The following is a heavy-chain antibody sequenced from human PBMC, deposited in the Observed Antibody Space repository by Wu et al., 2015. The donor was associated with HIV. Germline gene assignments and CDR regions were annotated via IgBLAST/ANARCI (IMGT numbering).Heavy chain of an antibody. V-gene: IGHV1-69*18. CDR3: ARGGGDRIDEGFDI. Sequence: QVQLVQSGAEVKKPGASVKVSCKASGYTFTSYYMHWVRQAPGQGLEWMGRIIPIFGTANYAQKFQGRVTISADESTSTAYMQLTSLRSEDTAVYYCARGGGDRIDEGFDIWGQGTMVAVS. J-gene: IGHJ3*02. CDR2: IIPIFGTA. D-gene: IGHD3-16*01. CDR1: GYTFTSYY.